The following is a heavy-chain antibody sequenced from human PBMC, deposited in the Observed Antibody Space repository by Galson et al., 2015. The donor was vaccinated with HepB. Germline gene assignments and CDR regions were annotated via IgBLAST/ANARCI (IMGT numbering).Heavy chain of an antibody. J-gene: IGHJ4*02. Sequence: ALRLSCAASGFTFGTYWMSWVRQAPGKGLEWVASLKQDGSEKYYVDSVKGRFIICRDNVKNLVYLQMNSLRVEDTAMYYCARFISALGLDNFDQWGRGTLVTVSS. CDR3: ARFISALGLDNFDQ. CDR2: LKQDGSEK. CDR1: GFTFGTYW. V-gene: IGHV3-7*01. D-gene: IGHD3-16*01.